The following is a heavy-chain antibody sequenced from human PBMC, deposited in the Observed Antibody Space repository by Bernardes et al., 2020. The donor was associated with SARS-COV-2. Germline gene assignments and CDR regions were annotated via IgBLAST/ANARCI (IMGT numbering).Heavy chain of an antibody. D-gene: IGHD3-3*01. CDR3: AKFGGGAPDY. CDR2: ISWNSGSI. CDR1: GFTFDDYA. J-gene: IGHJ4*02. V-gene: IGHV3-9*01. Sequence: GGSLRLSCAASGFTFDDYAMHWVRQAPGKGLEWVSGISWNSGSIGYADSVKGRFTISRDNAKNSLYLQMNSLRAEDTALYYCAKFGGGAPDYWGQGTLVTVSS.